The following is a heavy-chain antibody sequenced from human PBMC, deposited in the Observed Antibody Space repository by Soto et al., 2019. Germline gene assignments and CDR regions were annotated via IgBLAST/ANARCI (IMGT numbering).Heavy chain of an antibody. D-gene: IGHD3-3*01. CDR3: AREGLGDYDFWSGWTQGYYYYYMDV. V-gene: IGHV3-48*01. Sequence: GGSLRLSCAASGFTFSSYSMNWVRQAPGKGLEWVSYISSSSSTIYYADSVKGRFTISRDNAKNSLYLQMNSLRAEDTAVYYCAREGLGDYDFWSGWTQGYYYYYMDVWGKGTTVTVSS. J-gene: IGHJ6*03. CDR1: GFTFSSYS. CDR2: ISSSSSTI.